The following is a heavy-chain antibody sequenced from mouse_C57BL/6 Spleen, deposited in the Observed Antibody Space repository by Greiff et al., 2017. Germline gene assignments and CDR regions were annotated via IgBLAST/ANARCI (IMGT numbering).Heavy chain of an antibody. V-gene: IGHV3-6*01. CDR3: ARDHSNPFAY. Sequence: VQLKESGPGLVKPSQSLSLTCSVTGYSITSGYYWNWIRQFPGNKLEWMGYISYDGSNNYNPSLKNRISITRDTSKNQFFLKLNSVTTEDTATYYCARDHSNPFAYWGQGTLVTVSA. J-gene: IGHJ3*01. D-gene: IGHD2-5*01. CDR2: ISYDGSN. CDR1: GYSITSGYY.